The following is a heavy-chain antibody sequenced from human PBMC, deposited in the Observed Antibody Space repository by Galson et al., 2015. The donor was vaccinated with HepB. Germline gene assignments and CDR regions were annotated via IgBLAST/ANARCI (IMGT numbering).Heavy chain of an antibody. CDR3: ARAVQRGVIIL. J-gene: IGHJ4*02. D-gene: IGHD3-10*01. CDR2: IYRGTNT. Sequence: SLRLSCAASGFTVSSNYMNWVRQAPGKGLEWVSVIYRGTNTYYADSVKGRFTISRDNSTNTLYLQMNSLRAEDTAVYYCARAVQRGVIILWGQGTLVTVSS. V-gene: IGHV3-66*01. CDR1: GFTVSSNY.